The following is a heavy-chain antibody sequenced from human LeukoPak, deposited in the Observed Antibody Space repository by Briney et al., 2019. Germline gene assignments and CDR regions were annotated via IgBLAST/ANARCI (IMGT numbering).Heavy chain of an antibody. CDR1: GYSFTSYW. V-gene: IGHV5-51*01. J-gene: IGHJ4*02. Sequence: GESLKISCKGSGYSFTSYWIGWVRQMPGKGLEWMGITYPGDSDTRYGSSFQGQVTISADKSISTAYLQWSSLKASDTAMYYCVTRHYGSGSYYFDYWGQGTLVTVSS. CDR3: VTRHYGSGSYYFDY. D-gene: IGHD3-10*01. CDR2: TYPGDSDT.